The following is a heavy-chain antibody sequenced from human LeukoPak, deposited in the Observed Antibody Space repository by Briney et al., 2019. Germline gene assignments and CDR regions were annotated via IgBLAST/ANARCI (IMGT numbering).Heavy chain of an antibody. CDR2: IKQDGSEK. CDR1: GFPFSNYW. Sequence: GGSLRLSCAASGFPFSNYWMTWVRQAPGKGLEWVANIKQDGSEKYYVGSVRGRFTISRDNAKNSLDLQMNSLRAEDTAGYYCARYSGSYHGFDYWGQGTLVTVSS. D-gene: IGHD1-26*01. V-gene: IGHV3-7*04. J-gene: IGHJ4*02. CDR3: ARYSGSYHGFDY.